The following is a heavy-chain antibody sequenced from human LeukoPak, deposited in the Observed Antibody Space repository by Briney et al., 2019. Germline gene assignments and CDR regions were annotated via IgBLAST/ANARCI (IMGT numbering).Heavy chain of an antibody. CDR3: AWTVVVPAAMPYYFDY. CDR2: IYHSGST. D-gene: IGHD2-2*01. Sequence: SQTLSLTCAVSGGSISSGGYSWSWIRQPPGKGLEWIGYIYHSGSTYYNPSLKSRVTISVDRSKNQFSLKLNSVTAADTAVYYCAWTVVVPAAMPYYFDYWGQGTLVTVSS. V-gene: IGHV4-30-2*01. J-gene: IGHJ4*02. CDR1: GGSISSGGYS.